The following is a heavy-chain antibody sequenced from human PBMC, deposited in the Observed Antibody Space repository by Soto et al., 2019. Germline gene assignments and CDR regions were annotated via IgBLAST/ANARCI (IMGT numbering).Heavy chain of an antibody. J-gene: IGHJ4*02. V-gene: IGHV4-31*03. CDR3: ARGSRGDSGYDPQFDY. Sequence: QVQLQESGPGLVKPSQTLSLTCTVSGGSISSGGYYWSWIRQHPGKGLEWIGYIYYSGSTYYNPSLKSRVTISVDTSKNQFSLKLSSVTAADTAVYYCARGSRGDSGYDPQFDYWGQGTLVTVSS. CDR2: IYYSGST. D-gene: IGHD5-12*01. CDR1: GGSISSGGYY.